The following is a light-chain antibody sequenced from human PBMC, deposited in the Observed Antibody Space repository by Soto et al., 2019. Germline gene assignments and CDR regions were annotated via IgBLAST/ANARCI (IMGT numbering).Light chain of an antibody. J-gene: IGKJ3*01. Sequence: DIQMTQSPSSLSASVGDRVTITCRASQSISSYLNWYQQKPGKAPKLLIYAASSLQSGVPSRFSGSGSGTDFTHTISMLQPEDFATYYCQQSNSTPRTFGPGTKVDIK. CDR2: AAS. V-gene: IGKV1-39*01. CDR3: QQSNSTPRT. CDR1: QSISSY.